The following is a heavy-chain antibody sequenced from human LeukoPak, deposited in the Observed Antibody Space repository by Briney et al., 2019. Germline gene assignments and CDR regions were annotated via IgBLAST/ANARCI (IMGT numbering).Heavy chain of an antibody. J-gene: IGHJ4*02. D-gene: IGHD2/OR15-2a*01. CDR3: ARGWAFLYYFDY. Sequence: GGSLRLSCAASGFTFDDYGLSWVRQAPGKGLEWVSVIYSGGSTYYADSVKGRFTISRDNSKNTLYLQMNSLRAEDTAVYYCARGWAFLYYFDYWGQGTLVTVSS. CDR1: GFTFDDYG. CDR2: IYSGGST. V-gene: IGHV3-53*01.